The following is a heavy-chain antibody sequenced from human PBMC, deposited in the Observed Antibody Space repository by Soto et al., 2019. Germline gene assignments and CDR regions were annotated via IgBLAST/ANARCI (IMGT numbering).Heavy chain of an antibody. J-gene: IGHJ5*02. V-gene: IGHV4-4*07. D-gene: IGHD3-22*01. CDR3: ARDEYYDSNNWFDH. CDR2: VYSTVST. Sequence: PETLSLTCTVAGGAITAYYCSWIRQPVGEGLQWIGRVYSTVSTNYNPSLRSRVTMSVDTSQNQFLLRLSSVTAADTAVYYCARDEYYDSNNWFDHWGQGILVTVSS. CDR1: GGAITAYY.